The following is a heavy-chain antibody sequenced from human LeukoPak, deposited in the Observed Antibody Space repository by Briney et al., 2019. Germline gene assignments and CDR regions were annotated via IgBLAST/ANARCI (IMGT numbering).Heavy chain of an antibody. CDR2: IYYSGST. D-gene: IGHD6-13*01. CDR3: ARDLSLGYSSSWYSLYAFDI. J-gene: IGHJ3*02. V-gene: IGHV4-39*07. CDR1: GGSISSSSYY. Sequence: SETLSLTCTVSGGSISSSSYYWGWIRQPPGEGLEWIGSIYYSGSTYYNPSLKSRVTISVDTSKNQFSLKLSSVTAADTAVYYCARDLSLGYSSSWYSLYAFDIWGQGTMVTVSS.